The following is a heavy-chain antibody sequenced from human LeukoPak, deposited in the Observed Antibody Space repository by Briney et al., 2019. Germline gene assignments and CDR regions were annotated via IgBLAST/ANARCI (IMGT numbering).Heavy chain of an antibody. CDR2: FDPEDGET. J-gene: IGHJ4*02. V-gene: IGHV1-24*01. CDR1: GYTLTELS. Sequence: ASVKVSCKVSGYTLTELSMHWVRQAPGKGLEWMGGFDPEDGETIYAQKFQGRVTMTEDTSTDTAYMELSSLRSEDTAVYYCARSLRFPAAAEYWGQGTLVTVSS. D-gene: IGHD2-2*01. CDR3: ARSLRFPAAAEY.